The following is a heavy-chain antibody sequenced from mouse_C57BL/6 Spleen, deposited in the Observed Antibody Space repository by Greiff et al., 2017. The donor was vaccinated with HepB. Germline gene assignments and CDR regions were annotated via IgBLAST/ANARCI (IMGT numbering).Heavy chain of an antibody. D-gene: IGHD1-1*01. CDR3: ARSPYYGRGYAMDY. CDR1: GYTFTDYY. V-gene: IGHV1-19*01. J-gene: IGHJ4*01. Sequence: VQLQQSGPVLVKPGASVKMSCKASGYTFTDYYMNWVKQSHGKSLEWIGVINPYNGGTSYNQKFKGKATLTVDKSSSTAYMELNSLTSEDSAVYYCARSPYYGRGYAMDYWGQGTSVTVSS. CDR2: INPYNGGT.